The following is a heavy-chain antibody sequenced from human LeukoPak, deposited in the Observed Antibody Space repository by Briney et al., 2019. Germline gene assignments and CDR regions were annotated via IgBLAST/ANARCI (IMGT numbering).Heavy chain of an antibody. CDR3: AADSRILGAPGAFDN. V-gene: IGHV4-4*07. CDR2: FYSGST. D-gene: IGHD1-26*01. J-gene: IGHJ4*02. CDR1: GGSISGYY. Sequence: PSGTLSLTCTVSGGSISGYYWSWIRQPAGKGLEWIRRFYSGSTNYNPSLKSRVTMSLDTSKNQFSLKLSSVTAADTAVYYCAADSRILGAPGAFDNWGQGTLVTVSS.